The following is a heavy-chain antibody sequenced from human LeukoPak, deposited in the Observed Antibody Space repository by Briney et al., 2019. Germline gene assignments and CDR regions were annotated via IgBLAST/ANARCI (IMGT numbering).Heavy chain of an antibody. CDR2: ISAYNGNT. V-gene: IGHV1-18*01. CDR3: ARDHYYDSSGYYYN. J-gene: IGHJ4*02. CDR1: GYTFTSYG. Sequence: ASVKVSCKASGYTFTSYGISWVRQAPGQGLEWMGWISAYNGNTNYAQKLQGRVTMTTDTSTSTAYMELRSLRPDDTAVYYCARDHYYDSSGYYYNWGQGTLVTVSS. D-gene: IGHD3-22*01.